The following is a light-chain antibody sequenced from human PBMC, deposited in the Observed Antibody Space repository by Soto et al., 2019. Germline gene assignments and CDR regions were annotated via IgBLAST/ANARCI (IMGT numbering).Light chain of an antibody. V-gene: IGKV1-39*01. CDR2: ATS. CDR1: QAIHSY. CDR3: QQRDT. Sequence: DIQMTQSPASLSASVGDRVTITCRASQAIHSYLNWYQQKPGKAPNLLIFATSTLQSGVPSRFSDSGSGTDFTLTISSLQPEHFATYYCQQRDTFGPGTKVDIK. J-gene: IGKJ3*01.